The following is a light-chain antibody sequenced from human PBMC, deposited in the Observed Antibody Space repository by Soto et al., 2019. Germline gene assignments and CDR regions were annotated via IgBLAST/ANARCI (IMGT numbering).Light chain of an antibody. CDR2: DAS. CDR1: QSVSSDY. J-gene: IGKJ3*01. CDR3: QQYGRSPPRFT. Sequence: EIVLTQSPGTLSLSPGERATLSCRASQSVSSDYLAWYQHKPGQAPRLLIYDASSRATGIPDRFSGSGSGTHFTLIISRLEPEDFAVYYCQQYGRSPPRFTFGPGTKVDIK. V-gene: IGKV3-20*01.